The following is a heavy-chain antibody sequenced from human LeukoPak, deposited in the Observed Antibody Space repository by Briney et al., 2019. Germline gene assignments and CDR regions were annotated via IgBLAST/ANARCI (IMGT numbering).Heavy chain of an antibody. V-gene: IGHV3-23*01. J-gene: IGHJ6*02. Sequence: GGSLRLSCAASGFTFNSYDMSWVRQAPGKGLEWVSGINGIGASTYYADSVKGRFTISRDNSKNTLYLQMNSLRAEDTAVYYCAKDRPNGMDVWGQGTTVTVSS. CDR3: AKDRPNGMDV. CDR1: GFTFNSYD. CDR2: INGIGAST.